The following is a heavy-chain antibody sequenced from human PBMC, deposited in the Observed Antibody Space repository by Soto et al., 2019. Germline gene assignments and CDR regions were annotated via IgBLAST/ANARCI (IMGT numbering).Heavy chain of an antibody. CDR2: INPNSGGT. J-gene: IGHJ4*02. CDR3: ARSITSSSGWVFDY. Sequence: ASVKVSCKASGYTFTGYYMHWVRQAPGQGLEWMGWINPNSGGTNYAQKFQGWVTMTRDTSISTAYMELSRLRSDDTAVYYCARSITSSSGWVFDYWGQGTLVTVST. CDR1: GYTFTGYY. D-gene: IGHD6-19*01. V-gene: IGHV1-2*04.